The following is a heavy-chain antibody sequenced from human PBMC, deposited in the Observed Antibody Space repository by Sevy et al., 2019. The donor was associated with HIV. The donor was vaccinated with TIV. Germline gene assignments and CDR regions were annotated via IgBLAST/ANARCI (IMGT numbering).Heavy chain of an antibody. CDR1: GYTFTSYY. D-gene: IGHD5-18*01. CDR2: INPSGGST. Sequence: ASVKVSCKASGYTFTSYYMHWVRQAPGQGLEWMGIINPSGGSTSYAQKFQGRVTMTRDTSRSTVNMERSSLRSEDTAGCYGARDGDTAMVIEFDYWGQGTLVTVSS. J-gene: IGHJ4*02. CDR3: ARDGDTAMVIEFDY. V-gene: IGHV1-46*01.